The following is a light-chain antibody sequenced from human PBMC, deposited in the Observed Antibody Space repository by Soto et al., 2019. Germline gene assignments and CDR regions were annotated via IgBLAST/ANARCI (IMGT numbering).Light chain of an antibody. J-gene: IGKJ1*01. CDR2: KAS. CDR3: QQYYSYPWT. V-gene: IGKV1-5*03. Sequence: IQMTQSPSTLSASVGDRVTITCRASQSISSWLAWYQQKPGKAPNLLIYKASTLESGVPSSFSGSGSGTEFTLTISSLQPDDFATYYCQQYYSYPWTFGQGTKVEIK. CDR1: QSISSW.